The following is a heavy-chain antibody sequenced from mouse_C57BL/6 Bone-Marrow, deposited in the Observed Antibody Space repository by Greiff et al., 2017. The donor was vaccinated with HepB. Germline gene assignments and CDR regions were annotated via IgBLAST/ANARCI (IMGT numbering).Heavy chain of an antibody. V-gene: IGHV5-4*01. CDR1: GFTFSSYA. Sequence: VQLKESGGGLVKPGGSLKLSCAASGFTFSSYAMSWVRQTPEKRLEWVATISDGGSYTYYPDNVKGRFTISRDNAKNNLYLQMNHLKSEDTAMYYCASFYYGNYVGTYWGQGTLVTVSA. CDR2: ISDGGSYT. D-gene: IGHD2-1*01. J-gene: IGHJ3*01. CDR3: ASFYYGNYVGTY.